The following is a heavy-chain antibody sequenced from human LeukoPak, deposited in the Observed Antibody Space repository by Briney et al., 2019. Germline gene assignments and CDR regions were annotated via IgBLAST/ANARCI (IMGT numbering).Heavy chain of an antibody. V-gene: IGHV4-39*07. D-gene: IGHD4-23*01. CDR2: IYYSGST. Sequence: PSETLSLTCTVSGGSISSSSYYWGWIRQPPGKGLEWIGSIYYSGSTYYNPSLKSRVTISVDTSKNQFSLKLSSVTAADTAVYYCARTAKTVVYYFDYWGQGTLVTVSS. CDR3: ARTAKTVVYYFDY. J-gene: IGHJ4*02. CDR1: GGSISSSSYY.